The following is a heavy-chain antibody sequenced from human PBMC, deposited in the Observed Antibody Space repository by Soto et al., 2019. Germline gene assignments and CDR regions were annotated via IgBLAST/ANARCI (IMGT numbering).Heavy chain of an antibody. D-gene: IGHD1-26*01. CDR3: ARGPHFGSYYGWPSYFDY. CDR2: IIPIFGTI. CDR1: RGTFSTYG. J-gene: IGHJ4*02. V-gene: IGHV1-69*13. Sequence: SVKVSCKASRGTFSTYGITWVRQAPEKGLEWMGGIIPIFGTIKYAENFHGRVTITADESTSTAYMELSSLRSEDTAMYCCARGPHFGSYYGWPSYFDYWGQGTQVTVSS.